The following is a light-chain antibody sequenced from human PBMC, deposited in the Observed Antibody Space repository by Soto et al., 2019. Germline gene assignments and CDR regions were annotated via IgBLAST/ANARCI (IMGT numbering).Light chain of an antibody. CDR2: EVS. CDR1: TRDVGAYNY. Sequence: TGTTRDVGAYNYVSWYQQLPGKAPKLIIYEVSKRPSGVPDRFSGSKSGNTASLTVSGLQAEDEADYYCTSYAGTYSFFYVFGTGTKVTV. V-gene: IGLV2-8*01. CDR3: TSYAGTYSFFYV. J-gene: IGLJ1*01.